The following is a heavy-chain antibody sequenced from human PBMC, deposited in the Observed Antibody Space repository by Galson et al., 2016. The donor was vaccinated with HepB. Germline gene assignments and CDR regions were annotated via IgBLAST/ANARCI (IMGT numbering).Heavy chain of an antibody. V-gene: IGHV3-33*01. Sequence: SLRLSCAASGFSITNYGLHWVRQAPGKGLEWVAIIWCDGSNKYYADSVRGRVTISRDNSKNTLYLQMNSLRAEDTAVYYCARYSDYRGEYYFFGMDVWGQGTTVTVSS. D-gene: IGHD4-23*01. CDR1: GFSITNYG. J-gene: IGHJ6*02. CDR2: IWCDGSNK. CDR3: ARYSDYRGEYYFFGMDV.